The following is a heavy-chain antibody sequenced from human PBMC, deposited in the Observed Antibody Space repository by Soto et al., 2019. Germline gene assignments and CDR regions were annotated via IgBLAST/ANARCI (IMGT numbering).Heavy chain of an antibody. Sequence: ASVKVSCKASGYTFTSYGISWVRQAPGQGLEWMGWIIPILGIANYAQKFQGRVTITADKSTSTAYMELSSLRSEDTAVYYCADAPGIAVAGTLVYWGQGTLVTVSS. CDR2: IIPILGIA. CDR3: ADAPGIAVAGTLVY. J-gene: IGHJ4*02. V-gene: IGHV1-69*10. D-gene: IGHD6-19*01. CDR1: GYTFTSYG.